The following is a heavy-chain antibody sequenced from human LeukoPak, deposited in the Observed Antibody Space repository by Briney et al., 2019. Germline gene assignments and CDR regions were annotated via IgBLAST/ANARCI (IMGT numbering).Heavy chain of an antibody. CDR3: ARDFTTWAVTGYFQH. D-gene: IGHD2-21*02. V-gene: IGHV3-21*04. CDR2: ISSSSSYI. Sequence: PGGSLRLSCAASGFTFSSYSMNWVRQAPGKGLEWVSSISSSSSYIYYADSVKGRFTISRDNAKNSLYLQMNSLRAEDTAVYYCARDFTTWAVTGYFQHWGQGTLVTVSS. CDR1: GFTFSSYS. J-gene: IGHJ1*01.